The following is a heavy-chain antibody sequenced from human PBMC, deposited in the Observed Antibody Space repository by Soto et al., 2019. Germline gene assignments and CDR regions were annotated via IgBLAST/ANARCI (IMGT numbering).Heavy chain of an antibody. D-gene: IGHD6-13*01. Sequence: ASVKVSCKASGYTFTSYGISWVRQAPGQGLEWMGWISAYNGNTNYAQKLQGRVTMTEDTSTDTAYMELSSLRSEDTAVYYCATPGIAAAGADAFDIWGQGTMVTVSS. J-gene: IGHJ3*02. CDR3: ATPGIAAAGADAFDI. V-gene: IGHV1-18*01. CDR2: ISAYNGNT. CDR1: GYTFTSYG.